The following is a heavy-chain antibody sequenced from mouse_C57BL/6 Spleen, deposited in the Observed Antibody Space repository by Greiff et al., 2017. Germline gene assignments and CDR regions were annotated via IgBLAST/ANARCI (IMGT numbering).Heavy chain of an antibody. CDR3: ARSTRLGDNSSSTGGAMDY. D-gene: IGHD1-1*01. CDR1: GYAFSSYW. J-gene: IGHJ4*01. CDR2: IYPGDGDT. Sequence: VQLQQSGAELVKPGASVKISCKASGYAFSSYWMNWVKQRPGKGLEWIGQIYPGDGDTNYNGKFKGKATLTADKSSSTAYMQLSSLTSEDSALYFCARSTRLGDNSSSTGGAMDYWGQGTSVTVSS. V-gene: IGHV1-80*01.